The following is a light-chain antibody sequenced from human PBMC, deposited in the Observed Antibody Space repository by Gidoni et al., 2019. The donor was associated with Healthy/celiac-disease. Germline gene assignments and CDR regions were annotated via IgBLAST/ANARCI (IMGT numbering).Light chain of an antibody. V-gene: IGKV3D-15*03. CDR2: GAS. Sequence: EIVMTQSPATLSVSPGERATLPCRASQSVSSNLAWYQQKPGQAPRLLIYGASIRATVIPARFSGSGSGTEFTLTISMLQSEDFAVYYCQQYNNWPALTFGGGTKVEIK. CDR1: QSVSSN. J-gene: IGKJ4*01. CDR3: QQYNNWPALT.